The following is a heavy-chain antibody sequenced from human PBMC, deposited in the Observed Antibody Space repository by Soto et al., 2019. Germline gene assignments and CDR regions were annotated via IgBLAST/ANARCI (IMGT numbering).Heavy chain of an antibody. D-gene: IGHD1-7*01. V-gene: IGHV1-24*01. CDR3: ATDLLELTQYGMDV. CDR2: FDPEDGET. Sequence: ASVKVSCKVSGYTLTELSMHWVRQAPGKGLEWMGGFDPEDGETIYAQKFQGRVTMTEDTSTDTAYMELSSLRSEDTAVYYCATDLLELTQYGMDVWGQGPTVTVSS. CDR1: GYTLTELS. J-gene: IGHJ6*02.